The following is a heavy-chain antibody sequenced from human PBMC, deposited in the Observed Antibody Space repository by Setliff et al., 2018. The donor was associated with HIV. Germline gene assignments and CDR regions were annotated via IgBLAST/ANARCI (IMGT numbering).Heavy chain of an antibody. V-gene: IGHV4-59*01. D-gene: IGHD3-3*01. CDR1: GGSIRSYH. CDR2: IYYSGST. J-gene: IGHJ6*03. CDR3: ARSPPTTFWSGYTYSYYMDV. Sequence: PSETLSLTCTVSGGSIRSYHWSWIRQPPGKGLEWIGYIYYSGSTNYNPSLKSRVTISVDTSKNQFSLKLNAVTAADTAVYYCARSPPTTFWSGYTYSYYMDVWGKGTTVTVSS.